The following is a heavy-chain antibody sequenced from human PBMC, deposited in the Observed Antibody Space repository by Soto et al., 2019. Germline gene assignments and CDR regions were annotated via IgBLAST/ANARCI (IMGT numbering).Heavy chain of an antibody. CDR2: FDPEDGET. V-gene: IGHV1-24*01. J-gene: IGHJ6*02. Sequence: ASVKVSCKVSGYTLTELSMHWVRQAPGKGLEWMGGFDPEDGETIYAQKFQDRVTITADESTSTVYMEVSSLTSDDTAVYYCARGDATKVIVTTYYSLDVWGQGTTVTVSS. CDR3: ARGDATKVIVTTYYSLDV. D-gene: IGHD5-12*01. CDR1: GYTLTELS.